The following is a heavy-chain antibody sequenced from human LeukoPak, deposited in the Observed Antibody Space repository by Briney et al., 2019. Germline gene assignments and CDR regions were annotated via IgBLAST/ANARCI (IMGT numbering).Heavy chain of an antibody. D-gene: IGHD2-21*01. J-gene: IGHJ3*02. CDR2: ISSSSSTI. CDR1: GFTFSSYS. Sequence: PGGSLRLSCAASGFTFSSYSMNWVRQAPGKGLEWVSYISSSSSTIYYADSVKSRFTISRDNAKNSLYLQMNSLRAEDTAVYYCARDSIGTDELPNAFDIWGQGTMVTVSS. CDR3: ARDSIGTDELPNAFDI. V-gene: IGHV3-48*04.